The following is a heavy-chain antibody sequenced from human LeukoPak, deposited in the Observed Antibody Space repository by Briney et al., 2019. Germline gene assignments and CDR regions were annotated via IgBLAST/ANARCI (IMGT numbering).Heavy chain of an antibody. J-gene: IGHJ3*02. D-gene: IGHD3-10*01. CDR3: ARGESHLHNDAFDI. V-gene: IGHV1-2*02. CDR1: GYTFTGYY. Sequence: ASVKVSCKASGYTFTGYYMHWVRQAPGQGLEWMGWINPYSGGTNYAQKFQGRVTMTRDPSISTAYMELSRLRSDDTAVYYCARGESHLHNDAFDIWGQGTMVTVSS. CDR2: INPYSGGT.